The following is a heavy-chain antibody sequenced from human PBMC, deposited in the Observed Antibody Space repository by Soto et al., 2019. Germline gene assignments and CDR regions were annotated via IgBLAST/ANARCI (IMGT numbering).Heavy chain of an antibody. Sequence: GGSLRLSCAASGFTFSSYWMHWVRQAPGKGLVWVSRINSDGSSTSYADSVKGRFTISRDNAKNTLYLQMNSLRAEDTAVYYCARVYNDFWSGYYQNYYYYYYMDVWGKGTTVTVSS. D-gene: IGHD3-3*01. J-gene: IGHJ6*03. CDR3: ARVYNDFWSGYYQNYYYYYYMDV. CDR1: GFTFSSYW. V-gene: IGHV3-74*01. CDR2: INSDGSST.